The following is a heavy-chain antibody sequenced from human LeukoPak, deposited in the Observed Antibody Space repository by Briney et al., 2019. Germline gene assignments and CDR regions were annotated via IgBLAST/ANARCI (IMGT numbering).Heavy chain of an antibody. CDR2: ISSSSSYI. CDR3: AKDPVLLWFGELNWFDP. Sequence: GGSLRLSCAASGFTFSSYSMNWVRQAPGKGLEWVSSISSSSSYIYYADSVKGRFTISRDNSKNTLYLQMNSLRAEDTAVYYCAKDPVLLWFGELNWFDPWGQGTLVTVSS. J-gene: IGHJ5*02. CDR1: GFTFSSYS. D-gene: IGHD3-10*01. V-gene: IGHV3-21*04.